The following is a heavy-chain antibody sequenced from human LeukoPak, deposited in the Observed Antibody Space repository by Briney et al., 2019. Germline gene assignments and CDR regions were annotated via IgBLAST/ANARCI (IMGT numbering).Heavy chain of an antibody. V-gene: IGHV1-69*01. J-gene: IGHJ4*02. CDR1: GGSFSSYA. CDR2: IIPIVGTA. CDR3: ARPSGGDFWSGYYNY. D-gene: IGHD3-3*01. Sequence: SVKVSCKASGGSFSSYAISWVRQAPGQELEWMGGIIPIVGTANYAQKFQGRVTITADEFTSTAYMELSSLRSEDTAVYYCARPSGGDFWSGYYNYWGQGTLVTVSS.